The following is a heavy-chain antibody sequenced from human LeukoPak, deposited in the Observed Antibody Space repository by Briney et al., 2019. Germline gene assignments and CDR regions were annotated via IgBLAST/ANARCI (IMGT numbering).Heavy chain of an antibody. Sequence: ASVKVSCKASGYTFTSYAMHWVRQAPEQRLEWMGWINAGNGNTKFSQKFQGRVTITRDTSASTAYMELSSLRSEDTAVYYCARGGLVVAATIDYWGQGTLVTVSS. CDR3: ARGGLVVAATIDY. CDR2: INAGNGNT. J-gene: IGHJ4*02. CDR1: GYTFTSYA. D-gene: IGHD2-15*01. V-gene: IGHV1-3*01.